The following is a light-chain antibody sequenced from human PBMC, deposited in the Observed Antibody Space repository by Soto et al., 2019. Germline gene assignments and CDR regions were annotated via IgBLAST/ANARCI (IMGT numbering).Light chain of an antibody. V-gene: IGKV1-27*01. CDR1: QGISNY. CDR3: QKYNSAPWT. Sequence: DIQMTQSPSSLSASVGDRVTITCRASQGISNYLAWYQQKPGKVPKLLIYAASTLQSGVPSRFSGSGSGTDFSLTISSRQPEDVATYYCQKYNSAPWTVGQRTKVEIK. J-gene: IGKJ1*01. CDR2: AAS.